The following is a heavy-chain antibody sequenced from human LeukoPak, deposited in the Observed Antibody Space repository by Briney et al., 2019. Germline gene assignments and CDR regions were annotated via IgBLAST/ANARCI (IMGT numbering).Heavy chain of an antibody. J-gene: IGHJ4*02. D-gene: IGHD3-10*01. CDR3: ARANYYGSGKKDLDY. CDR1: GYTFTPYL. Sequence: ASLKVSCKASGYTFTPYLINLVRQATGQGLVGMGWMSPNSGNTGYAQKFQGRVTMTRNTSMSTAYMELNSLRSEDTAVYYCARANYYGSGKKDLDYWGQGTLVTVSS. V-gene: IGHV1-8*01. CDR2: MSPNSGNT.